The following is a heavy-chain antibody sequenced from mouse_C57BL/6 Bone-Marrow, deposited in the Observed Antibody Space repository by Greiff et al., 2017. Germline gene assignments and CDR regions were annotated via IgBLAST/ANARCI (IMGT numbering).Heavy chain of an antibody. Sequence: QVQLQQPGAELVKPGASVKLSCKASGYSFTSYWMHWVKKRPGQGLVWIGMIHPNSGSTNYNEKFKSKATLTVDKASSTAYMQLSSLTSADSAVYYCARWGDYYDVPWFADWGQGTLVTVSA. CDR1: GYSFTSYW. CDR2: IHPNSGST. J-gene: IGHJ3*01. D-gene: IGHD1-1*01. V-gene: IGHV1-64*01. CDR3: ARWGDYYDVPWFAD.